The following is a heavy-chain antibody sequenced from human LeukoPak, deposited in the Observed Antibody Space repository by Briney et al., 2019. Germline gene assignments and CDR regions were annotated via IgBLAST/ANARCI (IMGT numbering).Heavy chain of an antibody. V-gene: IGHV3-48*03. J-gene: IGHJ4*02. CDR1: GFTFSSYE. CDR3: AREGLNFDY. Sequence: GGSLRLSCAASGFTFSSYEMNWVRQAPGKGLEWLSYISNTAGTIYYAGSVKGRFTISRDNAKNSLYLQMNSLRAEDTAVYYCAREGLNFDYWGQGTLVTVSS. CDR2: ISNTAGTI.